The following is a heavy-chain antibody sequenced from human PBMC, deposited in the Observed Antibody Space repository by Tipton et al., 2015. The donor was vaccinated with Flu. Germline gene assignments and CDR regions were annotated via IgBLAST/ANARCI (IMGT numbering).Heavy chain of an antibody. CDR3: ARAPTTAVAYV. Sequence: TLSLTCSVSGDSIGSRYFWGWIRQPPGKGLEWIGNIHRSGTTYYNPSLKSRVTISVDASKNQFTLRLSSVTAADTAVYYCARAPTTAVAYVWGQGTLVTVSS. CDR1: GDSIGSRYF. V-gene: IGHV4-38-2*01. D-gene: IGHD5-18*01. J-gene: IGHJ4*02. CDR2: IHRSGTT.